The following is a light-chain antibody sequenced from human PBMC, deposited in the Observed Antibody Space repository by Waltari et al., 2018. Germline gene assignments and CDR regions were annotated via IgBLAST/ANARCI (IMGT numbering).Light chain of an antibody. CDR3: QQTYRLIT. CDR2: GAS. Sequence: DIQMTQSPSFLSASVGDRVTITCRASQRISSYLNWYQMKPGKAPELLIYGASTVQSGVPSRFSGSGFGTDFTLTISSLQPEGFATYYCQQTYRLITFGPGTKVDLK. CDR1: QRISSY. V-gene: IGKV1-39*01. J-gene: IGKJ3*01.